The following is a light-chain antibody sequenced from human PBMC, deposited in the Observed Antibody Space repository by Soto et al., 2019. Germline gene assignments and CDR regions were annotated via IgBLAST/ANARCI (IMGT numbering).Light chain of an antibody. V-gene: IGLV1-47*01. CDR1: SFNIGTNY. CDR2: TNN. CDR3: AAWDDSLSVVV. Sequence: QSALTQPPSASGTPGQRVTISCSGSSFNIGTNYVYWYQQLPGTAPKLLIYTNNQRPSGVPDRFSGSKSGTSASLAISGLRSEDEADYYCAAWDDSLSVVVFGGGTKVTVL. J-gene: IGLJ2*01.